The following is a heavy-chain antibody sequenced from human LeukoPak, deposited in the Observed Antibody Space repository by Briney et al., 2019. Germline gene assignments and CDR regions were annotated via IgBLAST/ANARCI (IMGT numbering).Heavy chain of an antibody. CDR1: GFTFSIYA. D-gene: IGHD4-17*01. Sequence: GGSLRLSCAASGFTFSIYAMTSVRQAPGKGLEWVSGISGSGGSTYYADSVKGRFTMSRDNSKNTLYLQMNNLRAEDTAVYYCARDRGSRYYGDFPSNYWGQGTLVTVSS. J-gene: IGHJ4*02. V-gene: IGHV3-23*01. CDR2: ISGSGGST. CDR3: ARDRGSRYYGDFPSNY.